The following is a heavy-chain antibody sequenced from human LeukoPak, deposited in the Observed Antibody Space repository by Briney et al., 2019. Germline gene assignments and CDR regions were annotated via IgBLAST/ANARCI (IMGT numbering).Heavy chain of an antibody. CDR3: ARAPPYNWNYLKYYYYMDV. Sequence: PSETLSLTCTVSGGSISSYYWSWIRQPAGKGLEWIGRIYARGSTNYNPSLKSRVTMSVDTSKNQFSLKLSSVTAADTAVYYCARAPPYNWNYLKYYYYMDVWGKGTTVTVSS. CDR2: IYARGST. D-gene: IGHD1-7*01. V-gene: IGHV4-4*07. CDR1: GGSISSYY. J-gene: IGHJ6*03.